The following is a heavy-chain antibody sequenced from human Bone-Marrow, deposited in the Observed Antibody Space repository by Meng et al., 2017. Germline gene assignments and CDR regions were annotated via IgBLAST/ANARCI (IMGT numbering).Heavy chain of an antibody. CDR2: INHNGST. J-gene: IGHJ4*02. CDR3: ARVAYRWGGDCSYFDY. Sequence: QVQLQQWGAGLLKPSETLSLTCAVYGGSFSGYYWSWIRQPPGKGLEWIGEINHNGSTNYNPSLTSRVTLSVDTSKNQFSLKLSSVTAADTAVYYCARVAYRWGGDCSYFDYWGQGTLVTVSS. V-gene: IGHV4-34*01. D-gene: IGHD2-21*02. CDR1: GGSFSGYY.